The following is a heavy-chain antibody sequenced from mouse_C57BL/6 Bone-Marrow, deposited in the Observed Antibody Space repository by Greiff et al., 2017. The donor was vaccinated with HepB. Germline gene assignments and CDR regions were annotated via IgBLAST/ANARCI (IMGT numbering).Heavy chain of an antibody. CDR2: INYDGSST. CDR1: GFTFSDYY. CDR3: ARVAYYSNYVDY. V-gene: IGHV5-16*01. Sequence: DVKLVESEGGLVQPGSSMKLSCTASGFTFSDYYMAWVRQVPEKGLEWVANINYDGSSTYYLDSLKSRFIISRDNAKNILYLQMSSLKSEDTATYYCARVAYYSNYVDYWGQGTTLTVSS. D-gene: IGHD2-5*01. J-gene: IGHJ2*01.